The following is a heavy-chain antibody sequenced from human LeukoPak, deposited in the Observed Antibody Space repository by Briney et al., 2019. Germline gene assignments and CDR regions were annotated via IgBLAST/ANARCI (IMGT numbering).Heavy chain of an antibody. J-gene: IGHJ4*02. CDR1: GFIFSNYA. Sequence: GGSLRLSCAASGFIFSNYAMYWVRQAPGKGLETVAAISTKGGSTSYADSVKGRMTISRDDSKNTLFLQMGSLTTDDMGLYFCARDRSGAFDYWGQGTLVTVSS. D-gene: IGHD6-19*01. CDR2: ISTKGGST. CDR3: ARDRSGAFDY. V-gene: IGHV3-64*02.